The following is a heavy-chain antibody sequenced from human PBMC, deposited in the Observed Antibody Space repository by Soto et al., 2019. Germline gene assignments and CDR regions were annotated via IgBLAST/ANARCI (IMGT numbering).Heavy chain of an antibody. D-gene: IGHD4-17*01. Sequence: WETLSLTCSVSGGSISVTSYFWAWLRQPPGKGLEWIASIYYSGRTYYNPSLESRITISVDTPKNQFSLKLSSVTDADTALYYCARKNGDFVNWFDPWGQGTLVTVSS. CDR3: ARKNGDFVNWFDP. CDR1: GGSISVTSYF. J-gene: IGHJ5*02. V-gene: IGHV4-39*01. CDR2: IYYSGRT.